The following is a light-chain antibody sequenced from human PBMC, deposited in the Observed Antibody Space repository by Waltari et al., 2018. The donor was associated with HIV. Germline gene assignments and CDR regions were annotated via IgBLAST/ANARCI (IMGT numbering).Light chain of an antibody. Sequence: QSALTQPASVSGSPGQSITVSCTGTSSDVGTHDLFSWYQQHPGKAPKLMIYEVTKRPSGVSNRFSGSKSGNTASLTVSGLQADDEAEYYCCSYRGSNTWVFGGGTKVTVL. V-gene: IGLV2-23*02. CDR1: SSDVGTHDL. CDR3: CSYRGSNTWV. CDR2: EVT. J-gene: IGLJ3*02.